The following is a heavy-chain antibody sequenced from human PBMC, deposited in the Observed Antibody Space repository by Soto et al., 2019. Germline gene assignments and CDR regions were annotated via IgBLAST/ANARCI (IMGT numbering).Heavy chain of an antibody. CDR3: ARVLELGYCSSTSCYTWFDP. J-gene: IGHJ5*02. CDR1: GFTFSSYS. V-gene: IGHV3-48*01. D-gene: IGHD2-2*02. CDR2: ISSSSSTI. Sequence: GGSLRLSCAASGFTFSSYSMNWVRQAPGKGLEWVSYISSSSSTIYYADSVKGRFTISRDNAKNSLYLQMNSLRAEDTAVYYCARVLELGYCSSTSCYTWFDPWGQGTLVTVSS.